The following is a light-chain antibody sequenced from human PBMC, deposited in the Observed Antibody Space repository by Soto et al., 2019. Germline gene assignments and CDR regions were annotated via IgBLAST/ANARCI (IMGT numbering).Light chain of an antibody. CDR1: SSDVGGYKY. Sequence: QSALTQPASVSGSPGQSITISCTGTSSDVGGYKYVSWYQQHPGKAPKLMIYEVRNRPSGVSSRFSGSKSGNTASLTISGLQAEDEADYYCSPYTSTTTLGVFGTGTKLTVL. J-gene: IGLJ1*01. V-gene: IGLV2-14*01. CDR3: SPYTSTTTLGV. CDR2: EVR.